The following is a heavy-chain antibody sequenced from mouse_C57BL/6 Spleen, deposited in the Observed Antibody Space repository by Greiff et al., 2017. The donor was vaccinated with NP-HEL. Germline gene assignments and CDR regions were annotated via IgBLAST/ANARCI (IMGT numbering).Heavy chain of an antibody. CDR1: GYTFTNYW. CDR3: ARGDYGQLGFDY. V-gene: IGHV1-63*01. Sequence: VQLVESGAELVRPGTSVKMSCKASGYTFTNYWIGWAKQRPGHGLEWIGDIYPGGGYTNYNEKFKGKATLTADKSSSTAYMQFSSLTSEDSAIYYCARGDYGQLGFDYWGQGTTLTVSS. J-gene: IGHJ2*01. D-gene: IGHD1-1*01. CDR2: IYPGGGYT.